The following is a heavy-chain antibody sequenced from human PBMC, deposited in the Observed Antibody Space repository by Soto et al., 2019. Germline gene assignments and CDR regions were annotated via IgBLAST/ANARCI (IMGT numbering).Heavy chain of an antibody. CDR1: GDSVSSNSAA. CDR2: TYYRSKWYN. V-gene: IGHV6-1*01. D-gene: IGHD6-19*01. CDR3: ARVLYSSGPATWGFYGMDV. Sequence: KQSQTLSLTCAISGDSVSSNSAAWNWIRQSPSRGLEWLGRTYYRSKWYNDYAVSVKSRITINPDTSKNQFSLQLNSVTPADTAVYYCARVLYSSGPATWGFYGMDVWGQGTTVTVSS. J-gene: IGHJ6*02.